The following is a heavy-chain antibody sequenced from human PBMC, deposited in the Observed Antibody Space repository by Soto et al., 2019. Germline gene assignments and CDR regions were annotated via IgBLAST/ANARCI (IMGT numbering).Heavy chain of an antibody. V-gene: IGHV3-23*01. CDR3: AKDPNGDYIGAFDF. D-gene: IGHD4-17*01. CDR1: GFIFSNYA. J-gene: IGHJ3*01. Sequence: EVQVLESGGGLVQPGGSLRLSFAASGFIFSNYAMMWVRQAPGKGLEWVSAMTADGGDARYADSVRGRLTISRDNSKSTLYLQMNSLRAEDTAVYYCAKDPNGDYIGAFDFWGQGILVTVSS. CDR2: MTADGGDA.